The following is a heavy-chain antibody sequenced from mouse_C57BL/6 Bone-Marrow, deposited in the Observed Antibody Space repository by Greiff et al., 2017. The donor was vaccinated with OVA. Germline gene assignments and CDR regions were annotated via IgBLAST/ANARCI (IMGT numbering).Heavy chain of an antibody. D-gene: IGHD2-4*01. CDR1: GYTFTSYW. CDR3: AIDDYGEAAWFAY. V-gene: IGHV1-74*01. Sequence: VQLQQPGAELVKPGASVKVSCKASGYTFTSYWMHWVKQRPGQGLEWIGRIHPSDSDTNYNQKFKGKATLTVDKSSSTAYMQLSSLTSEDSAVYYCAIDDYGEAAWFAYWGQGTLVTVSA. CDR2: IHPSDSDT. J-gene: IGHJ3*01.